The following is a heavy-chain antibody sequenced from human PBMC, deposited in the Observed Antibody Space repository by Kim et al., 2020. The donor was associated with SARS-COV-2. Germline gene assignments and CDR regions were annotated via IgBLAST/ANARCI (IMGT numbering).Heavy chain of an antibody. D-gene: IGHD6-13*01. Sequence: GGSLRLSCAASGFTFSNYGMSWIRQSPGKGLEWVSAISTSGDVTNYPDSVKDRFTISRDNSKNTLSLQMNSLRTEDTALYYCAKGATDGISHYDFWGQGTLVTVSS. CDR2: ISTSGDVT. CDR1: GFTFSNYG. CDR3: AKGATDGISHYDF. J-gene: IGHJ4*02. V-gene: IGHV3-23*01.